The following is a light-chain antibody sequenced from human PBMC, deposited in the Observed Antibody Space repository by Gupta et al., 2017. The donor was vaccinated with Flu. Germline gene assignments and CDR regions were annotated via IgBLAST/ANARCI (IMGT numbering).Light chain of an antibody. CDR1: KLGDKY. J-gene: IGLJ2*01. V-gene: IGLV3-1*01. CDR3: QAWDSTTAV. Sequence: SYELTQPPSVSVSPGQTASITCSGYKLGDKYACWYQQKPGQSPVLVIFQDNNRPSGIPGRFSGSNPGNTATLTISETQAVDEADYYCQAWDSTTAVFGGGTKLTVL. CDR2: QDN.